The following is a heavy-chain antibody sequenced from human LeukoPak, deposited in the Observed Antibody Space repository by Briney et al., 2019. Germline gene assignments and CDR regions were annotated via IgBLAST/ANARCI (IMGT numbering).Heavy chain of an antibody. V-gene: IGHV3-21*01. Sequence: GGSLRLSCAASGFTFSSYSMNWVRQAPGKGLEWVSSISSSSSYIYYADSVKGRFTISRDNAKNSLYLQMNSLRAEDTAVYYCARETGYSSSWLNFDYWGQGTLVTVSS. CDR2: ISSSSSYI. CDR3: ARETGYSSSWLNFDY. J-gene: IGHJ4*02. CDR1: GFTFSSYS. D-gene: IGHD6-13*01.